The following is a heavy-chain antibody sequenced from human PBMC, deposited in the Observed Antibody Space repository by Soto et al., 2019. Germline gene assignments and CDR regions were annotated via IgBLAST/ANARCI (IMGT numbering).Heavy chain of an antibody. J-gene: IGHJ6*02. V-gene: IGHV1-46*01. CDR3: AILYYYDSGDYYSNYQYYGMDV. D-gene: IGHD3-22*01. CDR1: GFTFTSFY. CDR2: MHPYGGST. Sequence: GASVKVSCKASGFTFTSFYMHWVRQAPGQGPEWMGIMHPYGGSTGYAQKFQGRVTLTRDTSTRTDYMELSSLRSDDTAVYYCAILYYYDSGDYYSNYQYYGMDVWGQGTTVTVSS.